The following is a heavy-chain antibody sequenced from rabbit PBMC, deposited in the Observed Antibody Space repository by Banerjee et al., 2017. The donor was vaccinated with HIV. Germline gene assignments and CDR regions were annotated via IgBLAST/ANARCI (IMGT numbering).Heavy chain of an antibody. CDR1: GFSFSSSYW. J-gene: IGHJ6*01. V-gene: IGHV1S40*01. Sequence: QSLEESGGDLVKPGASLTLTCTASGFSFSSSYWICWVRQAPGKGLEWIACIAAGSSGNTYYASWAKGRFTISKTSSTTVTLQMTSLTAADTATYFCARGDGYGGNSYTTFLYGMDLWGQGTLVTVS. D-gene: IGHD6-1*01. CDR2: IAAGSSGNT. CDR3: ARGDGYGGNSYTTFLYGMDL.